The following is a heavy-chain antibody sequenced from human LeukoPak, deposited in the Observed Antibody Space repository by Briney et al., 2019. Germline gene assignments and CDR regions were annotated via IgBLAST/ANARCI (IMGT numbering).Heavy chain of an antibody. CDR1: GGSISSYY. Sequence: SETLSLTCTVSGGSISSYYWSWIRQPPGKGLEWIGYIYYSGSTNYNPSLKSRVTISVDTSKNQFSLKLSSVTAADTAVYYCARGNRRGSSVWYNYWGQGTLVTVSS. CDR2: IYYSGST. V-gene: IGHV4-59*12. J-gene: IGHJ4*02. CDR3: ARGNRRGSSVWYNY. D-gene: IGHD6-19*01.